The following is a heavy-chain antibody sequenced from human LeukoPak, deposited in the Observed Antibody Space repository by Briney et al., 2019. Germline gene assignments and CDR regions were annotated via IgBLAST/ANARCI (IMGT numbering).Heavy chain of an antibody. D-gene: IGHD6-13*01. J-gene: IGHJ6*02. CDR2: IKQDGSEK. V-gene: IGHV3-7*01. CDR1: GFTFSSYW. CDR3: ARVPAAAGRANYYYYYAMDV. Sequence: GVLRLSCAASGFTFSSYWMSWVRQAPGKGLEWVANIKQDGSEKYYVDSVKGRFTISRDNSKNTLYLQMNSLRAEDTAVYYCARVPAAAGRANYYYYYAMDVWGQGTTVTVSS.